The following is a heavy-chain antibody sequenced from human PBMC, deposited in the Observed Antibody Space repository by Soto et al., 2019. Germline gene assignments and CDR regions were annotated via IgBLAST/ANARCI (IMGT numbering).Heavy chain of an antibody. D-gene: IGHD4-17*01. CDR3: ARGTTVTSVSYGMDV. J-gene: IGHJ6*02. Sequence: GGSLRLSCAASGFTFSSYSMNWVRQAPGKGLQWISYISSSSNTIYYADSVKGRFTISRDYAKNSLYLQMNSLTDEDTAVYYCARGTTVTSVSYGMDVWGQGTTVTVSS. V-gene: IGHV3-48*02. CDR1: GFTFSSYS. CDR2: ISSSSNTI.